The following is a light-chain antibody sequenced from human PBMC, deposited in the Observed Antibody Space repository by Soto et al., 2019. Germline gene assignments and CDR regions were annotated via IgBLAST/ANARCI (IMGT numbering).Light chain of an antibody. CDR1: QSVSNTY. Sequence: EIVLTQSPGTLSLSPGERATLSCRASQSVSNTYLAWYQQKPGQAPRLLIYDASSRATGIPDRFSGSWSATDFTLTLSRLEHEDFAVYYCQQYGRSPGLVTFGPGTRVDIK. CDR3: QQYGRSPGLVT. V-gene: IGKV3-20*01. J-gene: IGKJ3*01. CDR2: DAS.